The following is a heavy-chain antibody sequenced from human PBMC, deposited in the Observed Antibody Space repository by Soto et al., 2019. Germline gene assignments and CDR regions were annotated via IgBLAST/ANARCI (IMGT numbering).Heavy chain of an antibody. Sequence: QLQLQESGSRLVKPSQTLSLTCAVSGGSISSGGHSWTWIRQPPGKGLEWIGYISHTGGTYYNPSLKSRVAISGDRSRNQFSLKLNSVTAADTAVYYCARLNGDPDYWGQGILVTVSS. CDR1: GGSISSGGHS. D-gene: IGHD7-27*01. CDR2: ISHTGGT. CDR3: ARLNGDPDY. V-gene: IGHV4-30-2*01. J-gene: IGHJ4*02.